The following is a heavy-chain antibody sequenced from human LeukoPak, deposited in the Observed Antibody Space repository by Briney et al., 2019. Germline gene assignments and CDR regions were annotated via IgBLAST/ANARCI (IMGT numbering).Heavy chain of an antibody. V-gene: IGHV4-4*07. CDR1: GGSISSYY. J-gene: IGHJ6*02. CDR3: ARVHPPDPYYYGMDV. CDR2: IYTSGST. Sequence: PSETLSLTCTVSGGSISSYYWSWIRQPAGKGLEWIGRIYTSGSTNYNPSLKGRVTMSVDTSKNQFSLKLSSVTAADTAVYYCARVHPPDPYYYGMDVWGQGTTVTVSS.